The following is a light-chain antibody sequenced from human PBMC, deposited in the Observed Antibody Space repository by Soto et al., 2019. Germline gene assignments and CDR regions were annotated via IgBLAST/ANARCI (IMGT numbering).Light chain of an antibody. J-gene: IGKJ5*01. CDR3: PQSYSTPIT. CDR1: QNIRTW. Sequence: DIQMTQSPSTLSASVGDRVTITCRDSQNIRTWLSWYQQTPGKAPNLLIFDASSLPSGVPSRFIRSGAGSDCTRTISSLQPEDVETDSCPQSYSTPITFGQGTRLEIK. CDR2: DAS. V-gene: IGKV1-39*01.